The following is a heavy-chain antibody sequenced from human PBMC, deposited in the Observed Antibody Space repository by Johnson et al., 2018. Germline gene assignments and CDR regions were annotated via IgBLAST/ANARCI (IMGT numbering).Heavy chain of an antibody. V-gene: IGHV1-8*01. J-gene: IGHJ6*02. CDR3: ARMQSVIWLAELYGMDV. D-gene: IGHD3-10*01. CDR2: VNPNSCNT. CDR1: GYTFTSHD. Sequence: QVQLVESGAEVKKPGASVKVSCKASGYTFTSHDLNWVRQAPGHGLEWMGGVNPNSCNTAYAQTFQGRITVTRNTSVSTSYMELSSLTAEDTAVYYCARMQSVIWLAELYGMDVWGQGTTVTVSS.